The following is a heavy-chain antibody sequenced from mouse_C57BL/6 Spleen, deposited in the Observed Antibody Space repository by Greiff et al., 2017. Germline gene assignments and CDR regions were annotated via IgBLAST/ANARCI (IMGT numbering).Heavy chain of an antibody. CDR1: GFTFSNYW. CDR3: TALYYYGPYFDY. V-gene: IGHV6-3*01. J-gene: IGHJ2*01. Sequence: DVKLVESGGGLVQPGGSMKLSCVASGFTFSNYWMNWVRQSPEKGLEWVAQIRLKSDNYATHYAESVKGRFTISRDDSKSSVYLQMNNLRAEDTGIYYCTALYYYGPYFDYWGQGTTLTVSS. CDR2: IRLKSDNYAT. D-gene: IGHD1-1*01.